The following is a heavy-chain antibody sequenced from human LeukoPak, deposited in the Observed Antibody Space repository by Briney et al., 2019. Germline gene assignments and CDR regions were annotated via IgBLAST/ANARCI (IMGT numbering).Heavy chain of an antibody. CDR3: ARDFSYYYDSSGSFDY. Sequence: GGSLRRSCAASGFTFDDYGLSWVRQAPGKGLEWVSGINWNGGSTGYADSVKGRFTISRDNAKNSLYLQMNSLRAEDTALYYCARDFSYYYDSSGSFDYWGQGTLVTVSS. D-gene: IGHD3-22*01. CDR1: GFTFDDYG. J-gene: IGHJ4*02. CDR2: INWNGGST. V-gene: IGHV3-20*04.